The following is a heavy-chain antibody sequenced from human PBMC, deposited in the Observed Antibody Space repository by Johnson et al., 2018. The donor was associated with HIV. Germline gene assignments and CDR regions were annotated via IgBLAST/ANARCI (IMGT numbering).Heavy chain of an antibody. J-gene: IGHJ3*02. Sequence: VQLVESGGGLVQPGGSLRLSCAASGFTFTSYWMSWVRQAPGKGLEWVANIKQDGSDTYYADSVKGRFTISRDNAKNSLYLQMNSLGAEDTAVYYCTTAAAAPYAFDIWGQGTMVTVSS. D-gene: IGHD6-13*01. CDR2: IKQDGSDT. CDR3: TTAAAAPYAFDI. V-gene: IGHV3-7*05. CDR1: GFTFTSYW.